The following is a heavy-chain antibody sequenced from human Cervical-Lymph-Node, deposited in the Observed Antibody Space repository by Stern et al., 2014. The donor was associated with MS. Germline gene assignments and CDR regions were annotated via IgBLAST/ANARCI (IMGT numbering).Heavy chain of an antibody. J-gene: IGHJ4*02. CDR1: GYTFTGYY. D-gene: IGHD5/OR15-5a*01. V-gene: IGHV1-2*02. Sequence: MQLVESGAEVKKPGASVKVSCMASGYTFTGYYMHWVRQAPGQGLEWMGWINPNSGGTNYAQQFQGRVTMTRDTSISTAYMELRRLTSDDTAVYFCARLQSTISTPFDYWGQGTLVTVSS. CDR2: INPNSGGT. CDR3: ARLQSTISTPFDY.